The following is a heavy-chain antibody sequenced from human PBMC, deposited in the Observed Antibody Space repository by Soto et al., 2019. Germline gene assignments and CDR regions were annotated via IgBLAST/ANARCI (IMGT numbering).Heavy chain of an antibody. Sequence: QVQLVQSGAEVKKPGSSVKVSCKASGGTFSSYAISWVRQAPGQGLEWMGGIIPIFGTANYAQTFQGRVTITADESTSTAYMELSSLRSEDTAVYYCARAGGVGDPRTGSHYYYYGMDVWGQGTTVTVSS. CDR2: IIPIFGTA. V-gene: IGHV1-69*01. CDR1: GGTFSSYA. D-gene: IGHD1-1*01. J-gene: IGHJ6*02. CDR3: ARAGGVGDPRTGSHYYYYGMDV.